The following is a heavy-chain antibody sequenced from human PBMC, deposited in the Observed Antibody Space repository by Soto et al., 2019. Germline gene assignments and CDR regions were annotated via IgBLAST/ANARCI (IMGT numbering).Heavy chain of an antibody. D-gene: IGHD6-13*01. CDR2: ISYDGSNK. V-gene: IGHV3-30*18. CDR3: AKGAGSADY. J-gene: IGHJ4*02. CDR1: GFTFSSYG. Sequence: GGSLRLSCAASGFTFSSYGMHWVRQAPGKGLEWVAVISYDGSNKYYADSVKGRFTISRDNSKNTLYLQMNSLRAEDTAVYYCAKGAGSADYWGQGTLVTVSS.